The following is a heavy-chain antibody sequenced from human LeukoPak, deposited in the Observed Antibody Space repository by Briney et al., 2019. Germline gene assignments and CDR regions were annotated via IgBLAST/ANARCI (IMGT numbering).Heavy chain of an antibody. CDR3: ARDLGATVTYYYFDY. V-gene: IGHV3-21*05. CDR1: GFTFSTYD. D-gene: IGHD4-17*01. CDR2: ISSSSSYI. J-gene: IGHJ4*02. Sequence: GGSLRLSCAASGFTFSTYDMNWVRQAPGKGLEWVSYISSSSSYIYYADSVKGRFTISRDNAKNSLFLQMNSLRAEDTAVYYCARDLGATVTYYYFDYWGQGTLVTVSS.